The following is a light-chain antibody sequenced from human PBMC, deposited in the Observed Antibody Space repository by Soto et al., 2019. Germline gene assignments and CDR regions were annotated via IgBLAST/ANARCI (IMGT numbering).Light chain of an antibody. CDR2: GIS. CDR1: QSVANNY. J-gene: IGKJ2*01. V-gene: IGKV3-20*01. Sequence: EIVLTQSPGTLSLSPGERATLSCRASQSVANNYLAWYQQKPGQAPRLLIYGISSRATGVPDRFSGGGSGTDFPLTITRLEPEDFAVYYCQQYGTSPPLYTFGQGTKLEIK. CDR3: QQYGTSPPLYT.